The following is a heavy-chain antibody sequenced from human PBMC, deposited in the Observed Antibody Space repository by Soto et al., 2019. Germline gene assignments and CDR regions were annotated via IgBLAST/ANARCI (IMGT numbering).Heavy chain of an antibody. CDR1: GDLFSSYA. D-gene: IGHD2-15*01. V-gene: IGHV1-46*01. CDR2: VNPSGGST. Sequence: QVQLVQSGAEVKTPGSSVRVSCKSSGDLFSSYAISWVRQAPGQGLEWMGVVNPSGGSTNYAQKFQGRITMTRDTSTSTVYMDLSSLTSEDTAVYYCAREENCSDGICYSEYFQRWGQGTLVTVSS. CDR3: AREENCSDGICYSEYFQR. J-gene: IGHJ1*01.